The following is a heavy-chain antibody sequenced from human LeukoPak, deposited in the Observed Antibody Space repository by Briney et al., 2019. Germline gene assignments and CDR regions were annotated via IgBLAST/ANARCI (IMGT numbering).Heavy chain of an antibody. Sequence: SQTLSLTYAISEDNVSSNSAAWNWIRQSPSRGLEWLGRTYYRSKWYNDYAVSVKSRITINPDTSKNQFSLQLNSVTPEDTAVYYCAREPGFSRYYDSSGPRAGRGPHFDYWGQGTLVTVSS. D-gene: IGHD3-22*01. V-gene: IGHV6-1*01. CDR3: AREPGFSRYYDSSGPRAGRGPHFDY. CDR2: TYYRSKWYN. J-gene: IGHJ4*02. CDR1: EDNVSSNSAA.